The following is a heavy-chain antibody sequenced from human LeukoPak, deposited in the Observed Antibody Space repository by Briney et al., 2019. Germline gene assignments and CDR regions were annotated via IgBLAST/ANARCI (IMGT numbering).Heavy chain of an antibody. D-gene: IGHD6-13*01. CDR3: ARGSSSWYFDY. V-gene: IGHV4-38-2*02. J-gene: IGHJ4*02. Sequence: SETLSLTCTVSGYSISSGYYWGWIRQPPGKGLEWIGSIYHSGSTYYNPSLKSRVTISVDTSKNQFSLKLSSVTAADTAVYYCARGSSSWYFDYWGQGTLVTVPS. CDR2: IYHSGST. CDR1: GYSISSGYY.